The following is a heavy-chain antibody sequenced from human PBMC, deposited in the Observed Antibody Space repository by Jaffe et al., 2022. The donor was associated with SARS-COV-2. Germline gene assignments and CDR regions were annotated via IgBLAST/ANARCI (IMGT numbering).Heavy chain of an antibody. Sequence: EVQLVESGGGLVKPGGSLRLSCAASGFTFSSYSMNWVRQAPGKGLEWVSSISSSSSYIYYADSVKGRFTISRDNAKNSLYLQMNSLRAEDTAVYYCASRWDVVVITTGYWYFDLWGRGTLVTVSS. CDR2: ISSSSSYI. D-gene: IGHD3-22*01. CDR1: GFTFSSYS. J-gene: IGHJ2*01. CDR3: ASRWDVVVITTGYWYFDL. V-gene: IGHV3-21*01.